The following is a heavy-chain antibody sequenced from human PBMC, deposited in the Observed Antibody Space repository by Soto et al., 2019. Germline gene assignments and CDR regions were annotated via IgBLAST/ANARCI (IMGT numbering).Heavy chain of an antibody. CDR3: AGERGDFIWGRYRGDFDY. CDR2: NSAYNGNT. D-gene: IGHD3-16*02. CDR1: GYTFTSYG. V-gene: IGHV1-18*01. Sequence: QVQLVQSGAEVKKPGASVKVSCKASGYTFTSYGISWVRQAPGQGLEWMGWNSAYNGNTNYAQKLQGRVTMTTDTSTSPAYMEMRSLRSDDTAVYYCAGERGDFIWGRYRGDFDYWGQGTLVTVSS. J-gene: IGHJ4*02.